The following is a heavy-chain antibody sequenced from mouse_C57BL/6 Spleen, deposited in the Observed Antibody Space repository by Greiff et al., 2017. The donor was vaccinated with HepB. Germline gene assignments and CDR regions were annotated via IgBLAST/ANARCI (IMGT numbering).Heavy chain of an antibody. J-gene: IGHJ3*01. D-gene: IGHD2-1*01. CDR1: GYAFSSYW. CDR3: ARSEYYGNPLFAY. CDR2: IYPGDGDT. V-gene: IGHV1-80*01. Sequence: QVQLQQSGAELVKPGASVKISCKASGYAFSSYWMNWVKQRPGKGLEWIGQIYPGDGDTNYNGKFKGKATLTADKSSSTAYMQLSSLTSEDSAVYVCARSEYYGNPLFAYWGQGTLVTVSA.